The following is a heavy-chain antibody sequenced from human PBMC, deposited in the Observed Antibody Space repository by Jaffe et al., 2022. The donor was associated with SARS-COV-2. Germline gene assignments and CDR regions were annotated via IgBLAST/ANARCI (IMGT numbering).Heavy chain of an antibody. CDR3: AHSLLRYFDWPYYYGMDV. CDR1: GFSLSTSGVG. Sequence: QITLKESGPTLVKPTQTLTLTCTFSGFSLSTSGVGVGWIRQPPGKALEWLALIYWNDDKRYSPSLKSRLTITKDTSKNQVVLTMTNMDPVDTATYYCAHSLLRYFDWPYYYGMDVWGQGTTVTVSS. CDR2: IYWNDDK. V-gene: IGHV2-5*01. D-gene: IGHD3-9*01. J-gene: IGHJ6*02.